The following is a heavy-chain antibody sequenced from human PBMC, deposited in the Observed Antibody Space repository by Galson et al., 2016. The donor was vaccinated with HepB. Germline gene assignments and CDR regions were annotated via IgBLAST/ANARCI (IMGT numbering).Heavy chain of an antibody. Sequence: SLRLSCAGSGFTFSSHAMHWVRQAPGKGLEWVAVISNDGRNKYYADSVKGRFIISRDNSKNTLYLQMNSLKADDTAVYYCARDTTFGFGLGRITFGGAIDHWGQGTLVTVSS. J-gene: IGHJ4*02. CDR1: GFTFSSHA. CDR2: ISNDGRNK. V-gene: IGHV3-30*04. D-gene: IGHD3-16*01. CDR3: ARDTTFGFGLGRITFGGAIDH.